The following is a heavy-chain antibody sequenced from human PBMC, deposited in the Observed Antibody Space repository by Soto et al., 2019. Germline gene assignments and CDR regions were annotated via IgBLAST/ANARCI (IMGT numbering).Heavy chain of an antibody. Sequence: SVKVSCKASGYTFTYRYLHWVRQAPGQALEWMGWITPFNGNTNYAQKFQDRVTITRDRSMSTAYMELSSLRSEDTAMYYCASQNHQRYNWNYVPRYYYYYGMDVWGQGTTVTVSS. CDR1: GYTFTYRY. CDR3: ASQNHQRYNWNYVPRYYYYYGMDV. D-gene: IGHD1-7*01. CDR2: ITPFNGNT. V-gene: IGHV1-45*02. J-gene: IGHJ6*02.